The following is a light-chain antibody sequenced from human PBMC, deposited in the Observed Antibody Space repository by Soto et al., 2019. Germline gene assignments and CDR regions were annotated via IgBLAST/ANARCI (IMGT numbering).Light chain of an antibody. J-gene: IGKJ5*01. Sequence: DIQMTQSNASLSVSVGDRVTITCRASQSINNYLNWYLQRPGQAPKLLIRSASTLQRGVPSRFSGSGSRTEFTLTIADLQPDDFGTYYCQQSLTMPITFGHRTRLEI. CDR1: QSINNY. CDR3: QQSLTMPIT. V-gene: IGKV1-39*01. CDR2: SAS.